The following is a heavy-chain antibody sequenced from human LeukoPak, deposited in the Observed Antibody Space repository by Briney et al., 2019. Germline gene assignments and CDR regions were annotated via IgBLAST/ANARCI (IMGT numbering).Heavy chain of an antibody. CDR3: ARDFPEVTAPTYYYYYYMDV. V-gene: IGHV3-20*04. CDR2: INWNGGST. CDR1: GFTFDDYG. Sequence: PGGSLRLSCAASGFTFDDYGMSWVRQAPGKGLEWVSGINWNGGSTGYADSVKGRFTISRDNAKNSLYLQMNSLRAEDTALYYCARDFPEVTAPTYYYYYYMDVWGKGTTVTVSS. J-gene: IGHJ6*03. D-gene: IGHD2-21*02.